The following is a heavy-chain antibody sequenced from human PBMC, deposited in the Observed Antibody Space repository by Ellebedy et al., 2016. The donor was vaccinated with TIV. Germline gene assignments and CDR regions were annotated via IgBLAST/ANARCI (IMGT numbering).Heavy chain of an antibody. CDR1: GFGFWGYA. V-gene: IGHV3-15*01. D-gene: IGHD3-10*01. Sequence: GESLKISXAASGFGFWGYAMTWVRQTPGKGLVWVGRIKSKTDGGTTDYAAPVKGRFTISRDDSRTTLYLQMNSLKTEDTGVYYCTRVYRGGSLDYWGQGTLVTVSS. CDR3: TRVYRGGSLDY. CDR2: IKSKTDGGTT. J-gene: IGHJ4*02.